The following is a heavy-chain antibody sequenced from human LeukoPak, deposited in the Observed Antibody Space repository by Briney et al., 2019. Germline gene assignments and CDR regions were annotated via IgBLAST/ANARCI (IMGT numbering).Heavy chain of an antibody. CDR2: IYHRGST. CDR1: GGFISSSNW. D-gene: IGHD2-2*03. V-gene: IGHV4-4*02. Sequence: SGTLSLTCAVSGGFISSSNWWSWVRQPPGKGLEWIGEIYHRGSTNYNPSLKSRVIISVDTSKNQLSLKLSSVTAADTAAYYCARSRYGYCSSTSCYLDAFDIWGQGTMVTVSS. J-gene: IGHJ3*02. CDR3: ARSRYGYCSSTSCYLDAFDI.